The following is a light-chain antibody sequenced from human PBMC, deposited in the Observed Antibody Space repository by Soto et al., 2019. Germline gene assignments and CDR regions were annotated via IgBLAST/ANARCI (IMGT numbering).Light chain of an antibody. Sequence: EIVLTQSPATLSLSPGERATLSCSASQSFDRYLAWYQQKPGHAPRLLIYDASSRASGIPARFSGSGSGTDFTLTISHLEPEDSAIYYCQQRNIWPPVTFGQGTRLEIK. J-gene: IGKJ5*01. CDR2: DAS. V-gene: IGKV3-11*01. CDR1: QSFDRY. CDR3: QQRNIWPPVT.